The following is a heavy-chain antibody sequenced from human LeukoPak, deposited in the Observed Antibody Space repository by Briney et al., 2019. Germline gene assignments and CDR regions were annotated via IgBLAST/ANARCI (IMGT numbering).Heavy chain of an antibody. J-gene: IGHJ3*02. Sequence: ASVKVSCKVSGYTLTELSMHWVRQAPGKGLEWMGGFDPEDGETIYAQKFQGRVTMTEDTSTDTAHMELSSLRSEDTAVYYCATPDWRYSSSWYGFDAFDIWGQGTMVTVSS. D-gene: IGHD6-13*01. CDR3: ATPDWRYSSSWYGFDAFDI. CDR1: GYTLTELS. V-gene: IGHV1-24*01. CDR2: FDPEDGET.